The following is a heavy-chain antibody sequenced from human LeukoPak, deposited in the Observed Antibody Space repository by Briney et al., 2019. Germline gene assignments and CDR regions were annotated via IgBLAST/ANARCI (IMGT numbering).Heavy chain of an antibody. J-gene: IGHJ2*01. CDR1: GFTFSSYW. Sequence: PGGSLRLSCAASGFTFSSYWMHWVRQAPGKGLVWVSRIDSDGSTTRYADSVKGRFTISRDNSKNTLYLQMNSLRAEDTAVYYCAKHYHYDSSNPGYFDLWGRGTLVTVSS. V-gene: IGHV3-74*01. D-gene: IGHD3-22*01. CDR2: IDSDGSTT. CDR3: AKHYHYDSSNPGYFDL.